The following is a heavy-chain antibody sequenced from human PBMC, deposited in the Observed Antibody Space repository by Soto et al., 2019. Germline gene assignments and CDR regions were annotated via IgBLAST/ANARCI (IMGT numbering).Heavy chain of an antibody. Sequence: QVQLVQSGAEVKKPGASLKVSCKASGYTFTSYDINWVRQATGQGLEWMGWMNPNSGNTGYAQKFQGRVTMTRNTSISTAYMELSSLRSEDTAVYYCARPELVHNWFDPWGQGTLVTVSS. J-gene: IGHJ5*02. CDR2: MNPNSGNT. CDR3: ARPELVHNWFDP. V-gene: IGHV1-8*01. D-gene: IGHD6-13*01. CDR1: GYTFTSYD.